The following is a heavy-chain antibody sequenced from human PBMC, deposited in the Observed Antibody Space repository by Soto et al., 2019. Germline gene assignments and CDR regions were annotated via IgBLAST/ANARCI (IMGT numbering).Heavy chain of an antibody. D-gene: IGHD5-18*01. CDR2: INPSDAYT. J-gene: IGHJ4*02. V-gene: IGHV1-46*01. CDR3: ARDHVETPMTNFDY. CDR1: GYTFISYY. Sequence: QVQLVQSGAEVKKPGASVKVSCRASGYTFISYYIHWVRQAPGQGLEWMGLINPSDAYTDYAQKFQGRVTLTRDTSTSRVYMELSSLRSEYTAIYYCARDHVETPMTNFDYWGQGTLVTVSS.